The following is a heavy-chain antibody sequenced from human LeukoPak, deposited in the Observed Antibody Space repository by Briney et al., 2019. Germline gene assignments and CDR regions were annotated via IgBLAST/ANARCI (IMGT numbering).Heavy chain of an antibody. D-gene: IGHD2-2*01. CDR3: SRLEDSSTIKVALDM. V-gene: IGHV3-73*01. J-gene: IGHJ3*02. CDR2: IRSKRNNYAT. Sequence: GGSLRLSCAASGLTFSGSVMHWLRQAAGKGLEWVGRIRSKRNNYATAYAASVKGRFTISRDDSKNTVYLHMDSLKTEDTALYYCSRLEDSSTIKVALDMWGQGTVVTVSS. CDR1: GLTFSGSV.